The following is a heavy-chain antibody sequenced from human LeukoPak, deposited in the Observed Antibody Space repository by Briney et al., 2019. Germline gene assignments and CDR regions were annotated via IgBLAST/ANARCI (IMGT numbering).Heavy chain of an antibody. Sequence: PSETLSLTCTVSGGSISSGDYYWSWIRQPPGKGPEWLGYIYHTGSTYYNPSLKSRVIISIDTSENEVSLKLSSVTAADTAVYYCARVQGSGTYYRLWFDPWGQGILVTVSS. CDR1: GGSISSGDYY. V-gene: IGHV4-30-4*08. D-gene: IGHD3-10*01. CDR2: IYHTGST. J-gene: IGHJ5*02. CDR3: ARVQGSGTYYRLWFDP.